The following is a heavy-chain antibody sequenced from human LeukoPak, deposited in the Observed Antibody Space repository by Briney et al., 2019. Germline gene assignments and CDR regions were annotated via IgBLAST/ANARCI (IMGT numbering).Heavy chain of an antibody. D-gene: IGHD3-9*01. J-gene: IGHJ3*02. CDR3: ARGALRYFDWPRNDAFDI. CDR2: IYHSGST. V-gene: IGHV4-4*02. CDR1: GGSISSSNW. Sequence: PSETLSLTCAVSGGSISSSNWWSWVRQPPGKGLEWIGEIYHSGSTNYNPSLKSRVTISVDKSKNQFSLKLSSVTAADTAVYYCARGALRYFDWPRNDAFDIWGQGTMVTVSS.